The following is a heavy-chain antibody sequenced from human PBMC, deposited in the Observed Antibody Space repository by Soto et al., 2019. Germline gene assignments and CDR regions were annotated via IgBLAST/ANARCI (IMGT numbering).Heavy chain of an antibody. Sequence: SVKVSCKACGGSFSSYAISWVRQAPGQGLEWMGGIIPIFGTANYAQKFQGRVTITADESTSTAYMELSSLRSEDTAVYYCARYPVAGSPALDYWGQGTLVTVSS. CDR1: GGSFSSYA. J-gene: IGHJ4*02. D-gene: IGHD6-19*01. CDR3: ARYPVAGSPALDY. CDR2: IIPIFGTA. V-gene: IGHV1-69*13.